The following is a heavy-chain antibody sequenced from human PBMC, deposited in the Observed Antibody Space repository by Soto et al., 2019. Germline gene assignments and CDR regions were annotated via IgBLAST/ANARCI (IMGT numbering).Heavy chain of an antibody. V-gene: IGHV4-59*01. CDR1: GGSISSYY. Sequence: NPSETLSLTCTVSGGSISSYYWSWIRQPPGKGLEWIGYIYYSGSTNYNPSLKSRVTISVDTSKNQFSLKLSSVTAADTAVYYCAREYYYDSSGYYPPWFDPWGQGTLVTVSS. CDR3: AREYYYDSSGYYPPWFDP. CDR2: IYYSGST. J-gene: IGHJ5*02. D-gene: IGHD3-22*01.